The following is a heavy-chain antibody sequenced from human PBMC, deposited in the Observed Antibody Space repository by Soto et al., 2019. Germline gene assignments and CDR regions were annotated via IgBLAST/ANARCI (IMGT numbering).Heavy chain of an antibody. V-gene: IGHV3-30*18. CDR3: AKDADSSSWYIDY. CDR2: ISYDGSNK. D-gene: IGHD6-13*01. Sequence: QVQLVESGGVVVQPGRSLRLSCAASGFTFSSYGMHWVRQAPGKGLEWVAVISYDGSNKYYADSVKGRFTISRDNSKNTLYLQMNSLRSEDTAVYYCAKDADSSSWYIDYWGQGTLVTVSS. J-gene: IGHJ4*02. CDR1: GFTFSSYG.